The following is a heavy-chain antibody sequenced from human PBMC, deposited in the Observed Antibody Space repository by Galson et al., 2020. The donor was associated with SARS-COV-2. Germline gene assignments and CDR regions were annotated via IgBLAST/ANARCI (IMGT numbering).Heavy chain of an antibody. CDR1: GGSFSSYY. V-gene: IGHV4-34*01. D-gene: IGHD2-21*02. CDR3: AREENFFLVVTATRMCYFDY. CDR2: INYTGST. Sequence: SETLSLTCAASGGSFSSYYWSWIRQPPGKGLEWVAYINYTGSTNYNPSPKSRVTISVKTSKNHFPLKLSSVTAADTAAYYCAREENFFLVVTATRMCYFDYGGRGTLATVSS. J-gene: IGHJ4*02.